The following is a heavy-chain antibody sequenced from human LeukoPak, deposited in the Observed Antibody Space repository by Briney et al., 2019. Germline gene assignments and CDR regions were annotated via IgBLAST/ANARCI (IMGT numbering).Heavy chain of an antibody. CDR3: ARVDSSGSYYSWYYYYYMDV. V-gene: IGHV1-18*01. CDR1: GYTFTSYG. CDR2: ISAYNGNT. J-gene: IGHJ6*03. Sequence: ASVKVSCKASGYTFTSYGISWVRQAPGQGLEWMGWISAYNGNTNYAQKLQGRVTMTTDTSTSTAYMELRSLRSDDTAVYYCARVDSSGSYYSWYYYYYMDVWGKGTTVTVSS. D-gene: IGHD1-26*01.